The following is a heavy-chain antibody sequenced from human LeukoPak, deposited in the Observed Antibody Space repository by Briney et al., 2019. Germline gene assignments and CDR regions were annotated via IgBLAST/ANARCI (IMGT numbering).Heavy chain of an antibody. D-gene: IGHD4-17*01. CDR2: IKSDGTGI. CDR3: VRGQTIDY. V-gene: IGHV3-74*01. Sequence: PGGPLTLSCTTSGFTFSNYWMYWVRQAPGKGLMWVSRIKSDGTGITYTDSVEGPFTISRATAKTTLYLQMNSLRDEDTAVYYCVRGQTIDYWGQGTLVTVSS. J-gene: IGHJ4*02. CDR1: GFTFSNYW.